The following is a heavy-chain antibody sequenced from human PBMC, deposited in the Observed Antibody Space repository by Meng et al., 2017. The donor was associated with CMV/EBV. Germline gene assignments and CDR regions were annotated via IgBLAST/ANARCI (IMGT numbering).Heavy chain of an antibody. CDR1: GFTFDDYT. J-gene: IGHJ6*02. CDR2: ISWDGGST. D-gene: IGHD6-13*01. Sequence: GESLKISCAASGFTFDDYTMRWVRQAPGKGLEWVSLISWDGGSTYYADSVKGRFTISRDNSKNSPYLQMNSLRTEDTALYYCAKDSSSDGYYYYGMDVWGQGTTVTVSS. CDR3: AKDSSSDGYYYYGMDV. V-gene: IGHV3-43*01.